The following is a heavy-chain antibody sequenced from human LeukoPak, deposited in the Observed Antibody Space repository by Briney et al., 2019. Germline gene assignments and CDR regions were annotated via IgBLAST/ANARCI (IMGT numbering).Heavy chain of an antibody. D-gene: IGHD5-12*01. V-gene: IGHV3-73*01. J-gene: IGHJ6*02. CDR3: TRHFDYRGYSKAPLSLYGMDV. Sequence: PGGSLRLSCAASGFTFRGCAVQGLRQASGKGREGVVRIRSRANSYATAYAASVKGRFTISRDDSKNTAYLQIHSLKTEHTAVYYCTRHFDYRGYSKAPLSLYGMDVWGQATTVSVSS. CDR1: GFTFRGCA. CDR2: IRSRANSYAT.